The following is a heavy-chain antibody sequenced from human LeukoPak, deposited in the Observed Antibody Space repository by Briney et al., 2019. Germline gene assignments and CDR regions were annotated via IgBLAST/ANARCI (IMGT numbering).Heavy chain of an antibody. CDR2: IYYSGST. CDR1: GGSISSTNYY. CDR3: ARFSRGWTANWFDP. D-gene: IGHD2-15*01. J-gene: IGHJ5*02. Sequence: SETLSLTCTVSGGSISSTNYYWGWIRQPPGKGLEWIGSIYYSGSTYYNPSLKSRVTISVDTSKNQFSLKLSSVTAADTAVYYCARFSRGWTANWFDPWGQGTLVTVSS. V-gene: IGHV4-39*07.